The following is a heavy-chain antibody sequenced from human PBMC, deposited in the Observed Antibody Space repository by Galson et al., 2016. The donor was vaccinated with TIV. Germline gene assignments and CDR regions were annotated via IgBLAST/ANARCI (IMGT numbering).Heavy chain of an antibody. V-gene: IGHV1-69*06. J-gene: IGHJ3*02. CDR2: IIPIYGTI. CDR1: GGTFSSYG. CDR3: ARDFHSSGPSEETDAFDI. Sequence: SVKVSCKASGGTFSSYGISWVRQAPGQGLEWMGGIIPIYGTINYAQKFQDGLTITADTSTTTAYMELSSLRFEDTAVYYCARDFHSSGPSEETDAFDIWGQGAMVTVSS. D-gene: IGHD3-22*01.